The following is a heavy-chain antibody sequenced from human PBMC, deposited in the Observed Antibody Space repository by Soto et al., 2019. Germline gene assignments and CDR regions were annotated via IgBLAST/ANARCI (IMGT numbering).Heavy chain of an antibody. J-gene: IGHJ3*02. Sequence: GESLKISCAASGFTFSSYSMNWVRQAPGKGLEWVSYISSSSSTIYYADSVKGRFTISRDNAKNSLYLQMNSLRDEDTAVYYCASVRTDYYGSGSYAFDIWGQGTMVTVSS. D-gene: IGHD3-10*01. CDR1: GFTFSSYS. CDR3: ASVRTDYYGSGSYAFDI. V-gene: IGHV3-48*02. CDR2: ISSSSSTI.